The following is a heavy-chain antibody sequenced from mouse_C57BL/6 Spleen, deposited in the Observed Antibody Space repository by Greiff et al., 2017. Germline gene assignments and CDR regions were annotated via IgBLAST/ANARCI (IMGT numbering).Heavy chain of an antibody. CDR3: ARELGRLYYFDY. V-gene: IGHV1-76*01. CDR1: GYTFTDYY. CDR2: IYPGSGNT. J-gene: IGHJ2*01. Sequence: QVQLQQSGAELVRPGASVKLSCKASGYTFTDYYINWVKQRPGQGLEWIARIYPGSGNTYSNEKFKGKATLTAEKSSSTAYMQLSSLTSEDSAVYFCARELGRLYYFDYWGQGTTLTVSS. D-gene: IGHD4-1*01.